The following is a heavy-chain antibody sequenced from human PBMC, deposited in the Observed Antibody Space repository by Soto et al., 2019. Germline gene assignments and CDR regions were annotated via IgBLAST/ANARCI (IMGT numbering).Heavy chain of an antibody. CDR2: INHSGRV. CDR1: GGSFSGHS. V-gene: IGHV4-34*01. D-gene: IGHD3-22*01. J-gene: IGHJ5*01. CDR3: STRAYDTNGYYRFDP. Sequence: LSETLSLTCAFYGGSFSGHSWTWIRQSPGKGLEWIGDINHSGRVNYSPSLKSRVTISLDTSKNQFSLTLSAVTAADTAMYYCSTRAYDTNGYYRFDPWGQGTLVTVSS.